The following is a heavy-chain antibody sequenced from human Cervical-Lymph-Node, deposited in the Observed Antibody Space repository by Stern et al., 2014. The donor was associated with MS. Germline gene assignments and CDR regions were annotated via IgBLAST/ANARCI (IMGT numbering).Heavy chain of an antibody. Sequence: QVQLVESGAEVKDPGASVKVSCKASGYSFISHAMHLVRQAPGQTFEWMGWLNGDNGNTKYSQKLQGRVTITRDKTTSTAYMELSSLTSEDTAVYYCARAGYCSPSTCSDAFDIWGQGTMVTVSS. V-gene: IGHV1-3*01. CDR1: GYSFISHA. D-gene: IGHD2-15*01. J-gene: IGHJ3*02. CDR3: ARAGYCSPSTCSDAFDI. CDR2: LNGDNGNT.